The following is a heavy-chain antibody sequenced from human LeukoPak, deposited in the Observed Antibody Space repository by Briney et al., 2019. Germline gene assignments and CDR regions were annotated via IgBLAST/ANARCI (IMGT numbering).Heavy chain of an antibody. CDR3: ARDHYYDSSGYAFDI. D-gene: IGHD3-22*01. V-gene: IGHV4-34*01. J-gene: IGHJ3*02. CDR1: GGSFSGYY. Sequence: SETLSLTCAVYGGSFSGYYWSWIRQPPGKGLEWIGEINHSGSTNYNPSLKSRVTISVDTSKNQFSLKLSSVTAADTAVYYCARDHYYDSSGYAFDIWGQGTMVTVSS. CDR2: INHSGST.